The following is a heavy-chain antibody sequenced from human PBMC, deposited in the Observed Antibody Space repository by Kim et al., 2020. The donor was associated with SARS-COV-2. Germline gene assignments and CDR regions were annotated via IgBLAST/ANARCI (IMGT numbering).Heavy chain of an antibody. J-gene: IGHJ6*02. CDR3: ARRKVMVRGVIISGGYGMDV. V-gene: IGHV4-34*01. CDR1: GGSFSGYY. D-gene: IGHD3-10*01. CDR2: INHSGST. Sequence: SETLSLTCAVYGGSFSGYYWSWIRQPPGKGLEWIGEINHSGSTNYNPSLKSRVTISVDTSKNQFSLKLSSVTAADTAVYYCARRKVMVRGVIISGGYGMDVWGQGTTVTVSS.